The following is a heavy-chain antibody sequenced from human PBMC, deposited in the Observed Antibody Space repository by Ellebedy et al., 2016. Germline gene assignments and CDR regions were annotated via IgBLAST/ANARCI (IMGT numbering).Heavy chain of an antibody. D-gene: IGHD3-9*01. V-gene: IGHV3-53*01. CDR3: ARVGIRYFDWSSLY. Sequence: GGSLRLXCAASGFTVSSNYMSWVRQAPGKGLEWVSVIYSGGSTYYADSVKGRFTISRDNAKNSLYLQMNSLRDEDTAVYYCARVGIRYFDWSSLYWGQGTLVTVSS. CDR2: IYSGGST. CDR1: GFTVSSNY. J-gene: IGHJ4*02.